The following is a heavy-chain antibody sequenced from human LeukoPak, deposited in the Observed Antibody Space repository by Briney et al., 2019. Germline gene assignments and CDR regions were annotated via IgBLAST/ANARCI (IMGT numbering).Heavy chain of an antibody. J-gene: IGHJ6*03. CDR2: ICQSGST. CDR1: GYSIRSGYC. CDR3: ARVTGWAGNYYYYMDV. D-gene: IGHD7-27*01. V-gene: IGHV4-38-2*02. Sequence: SETLSLTCTVSGYSIRSGYCWGWIRQPPGRGLEWIGSICQSGSTYYNLSLKSRVTISVDTSKNQFSLKLSSVTAADTALYYCARVTGWAGNYYYYMDVWGKGTTVTVSS.